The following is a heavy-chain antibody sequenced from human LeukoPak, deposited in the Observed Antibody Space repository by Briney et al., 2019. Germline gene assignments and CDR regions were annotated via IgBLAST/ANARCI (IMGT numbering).Heavy chain of an antibody. CDR3: ARGTPTNIVVVPAAIRWFDP. V-gene: IGHV3-48*04. CDR1: GFTFSNYS. J-gene: IGHJ5*02. CDR2: ISSSSSTI. Sequence: GGSLRLSCAASGFTFSNYSMNWVRQAPGKGLEWVSYISSSSSTIYYADSVKGRFTISRDNAKNSLYLQMNSLRAEDTAVYYCARGTPTNIVVVPAAIRWFDPWGQGTLVTVSS. D-gene: IGHD2-2*02.